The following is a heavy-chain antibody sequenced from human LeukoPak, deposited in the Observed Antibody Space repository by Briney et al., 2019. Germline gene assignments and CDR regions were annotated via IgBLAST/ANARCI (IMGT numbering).Heavy chain of an antibody. V-gene: IGHV4-4*07. CDR3: ARDVPHTAQDAFDI. D-gene: IGHD5-18*01. J-gene: IGHJ3*02. Sequence: PSETLSLICTVCVGSISSYYGSWIRQPAGKGLEWIGRIYSRGRTNYNPSLKRRVTMSVDTSKNQSSLKLSSVTAADTAVYYCARDVPHTAQDAFDIWGQGTMVTVSS. CDR2: IYSRGRT. CDR1: VGSISSYY.